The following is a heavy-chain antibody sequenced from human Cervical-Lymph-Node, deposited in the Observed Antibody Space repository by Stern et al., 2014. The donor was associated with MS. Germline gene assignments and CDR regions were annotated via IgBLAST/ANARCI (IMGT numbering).Heavy chain of an antibody. V-gene: IGHV1-18*01. J-gene: IGHJ6*02. D-gene: IGHD6-25*01. CDR3: ARSSSSGYYYYYGMDV. Sequence: QMQLVQSGGEVKKPGASVKVSCKASGYTFATYGISWVRQAPGQGPEWMGWISDYNGNTNYAQNLQGRVTMTTDTSTSTAYMELRSLRSDDTAVYYCARSSSSGYYYYYGMDVWGQGTTVIVSS. CDR2: ISDYNGNT. CDR1: GYTFATYG.